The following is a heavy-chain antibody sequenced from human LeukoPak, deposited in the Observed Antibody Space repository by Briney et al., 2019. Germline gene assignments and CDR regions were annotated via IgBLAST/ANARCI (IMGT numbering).Heavy chain of an antibody. CDR3: AKDLDGYNYGYRFDY. CDR2: ISGSGPRT. D-gene: IGHD5-18*01. CDR1: GFTVSSFA. V-gene: IGHV3-23*01. J-gene: IGHJ4*02. Sequence: GGSLRLSCAVSGFTVSSFAMSWVRQAPGKGLEWVSGISGSGPRTYYADSVKGRFTISRDNSKNTLYLQMNSLRPEDTAVYYCAKDLDGYNYGYRFDYWGQGTLVTVSS.